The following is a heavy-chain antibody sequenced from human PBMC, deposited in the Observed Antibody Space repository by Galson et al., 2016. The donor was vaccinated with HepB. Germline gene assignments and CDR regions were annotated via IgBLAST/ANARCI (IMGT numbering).Heavy chain of an antibody. J-gene: IGHJ4*02. V-gene: IGHV3-23*01. CDR3: ARLRGGYFDY. Sequence: SLRLSCAASGFTFSNYAMSWVRQAPGKGLEWVSGISGSGNSTYYADSVKGRFTISRDNSKNTLYLQVNSLRADDTAVYHCARLRGGYFDYWGQGTLVTVSS. CDR1: GFTFSNYA. CDR2: ISGSGNST. D-gene: IGHD2-15*01.